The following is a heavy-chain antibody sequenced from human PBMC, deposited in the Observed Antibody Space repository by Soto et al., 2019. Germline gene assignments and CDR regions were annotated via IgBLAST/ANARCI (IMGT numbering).Heavy chain of an antibody. J-gene: IGHJ4*02. V-gene: IGHV3-21*01. CDR2: ISSSSSYI. Sequence: EVQLVESGGGLVKPGGSLRLSCAASGFTFSSYSMNWVRQAPGKGLEWVSSISSSSSYIYDADSVKGRFTISRDNAKNSLYLQMNSLRAEDTAVYYCARDLTSSSSQPEAFPLDYWGQGTLVTVSS. CDR1: GFTFSSYS. D-gene: IGHD6-6*01. CDR3: ARDLTSSSSQPEAFPLDY.